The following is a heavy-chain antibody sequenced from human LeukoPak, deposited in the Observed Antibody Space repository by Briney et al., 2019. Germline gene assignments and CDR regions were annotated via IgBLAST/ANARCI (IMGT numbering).Heavy chain of an antibody. J-gene: IGHJ6*03. V-gene: IGHV3-23*01. D-gene: IGHD5-24*01. Sequence: PGGSLRLSCAASGFTFSSYARSWVRQAPGKGLEWVSAISGSGGSTYYADSVKGRFTISRDNSKNTLYLQMNSLRAEDTAVYYCAKRDDSYYYYYMDVWGKGTTVTVSS. CDR1: GFTFSSYA. CDR3: AKRDDSYYYYYMDV. CDR2: ISGSGGST.